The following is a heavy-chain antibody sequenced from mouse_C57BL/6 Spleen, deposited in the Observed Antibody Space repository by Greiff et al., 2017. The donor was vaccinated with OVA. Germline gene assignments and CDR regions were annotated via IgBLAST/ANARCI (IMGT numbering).Heavy chain of an antibody. V-gene: IGHV1-50*01. J-gene: IGHJ1*03. CDR1: GYTFTSYW. D-gene: IGHD1-1*01. CDR2: IDPSDSYT. Sequence: QVQLQQPGAELVKPGASVKLSCKASGYTFTSYWMQWVKQRPGQGLEWIGEIDPSDSYTNYNQKFKGKATLTVDTSSSTAYMQLSSLTSEDSAVYYCARKVLLLYLWYFDVWGTGTTVTVSS. CDR3: ARKVLLLYLWYFDV.